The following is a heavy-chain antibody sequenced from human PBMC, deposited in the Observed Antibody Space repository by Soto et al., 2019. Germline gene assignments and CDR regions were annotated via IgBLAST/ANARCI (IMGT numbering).Heavy chain of an antibody. V-gene: IGHV1-2*04. CDR2: INPNSGGT. J-gene: IGHJ3*02. D-gene: IGHD1-26*01. Sequence: QVQLVQSGAEVKKPGASVKVSCKASGYTFTGYYMHWVRQAPGQGLEWMVWINPNSGGTNYAQKLQGWVTMTRDTSISTAYMELSRLRSDDTAVYYCAMANSGSDHDAFDIWGQGTMVTVSS. CDR1: GYTFTGYY. CDR3: AMANSGSDHDAFDI.